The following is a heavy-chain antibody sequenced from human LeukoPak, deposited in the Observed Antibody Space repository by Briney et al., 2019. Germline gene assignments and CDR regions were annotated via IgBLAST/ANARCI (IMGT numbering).Heavy chain of an antibody. Sequence: QPGGSLRLSCAASGFTFGSYEMNWVRQAPGKGLEWVSYISSSGSTIYYADSVEGRFTISRDNAKNSLYLQMNSLRAEDTAVYYCARAYSYGIFYFDYWGQGTLVTVSS. CDR2: ISSSGSTI. J-gene: IGHJ4*02. D-gene: IGHD5-18*01. CDR1: GFTFGSYE. V-gene: IGHV3-48*03. CDR3: ARAYSYGIFYFDY.